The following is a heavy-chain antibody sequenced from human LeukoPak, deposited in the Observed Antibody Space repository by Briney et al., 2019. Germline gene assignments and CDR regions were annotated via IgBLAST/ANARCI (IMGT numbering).Heavy chain of an antibody. CDR3: AKERTETTAYFDY. CDR1: GFTFSRYD. Sequence: PGGSLRLSCAASGFTFSRYDMSWVRQAPGKGLEWVSGISDTGESTYYVDSVKGRFTISRDKSKNTLYLQMNSLRAEDTAVYHCAKERTETTAYFDYWGQGTLVTVSS. J-gene: IGHJ4*02. D-gene: IGHD4-17*01. CDR2: ISDTGEST. V-gene: IGHV3-23*01.